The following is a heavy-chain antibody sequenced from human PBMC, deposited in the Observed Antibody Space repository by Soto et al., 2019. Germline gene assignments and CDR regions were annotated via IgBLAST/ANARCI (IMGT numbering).Heavy chain of an antibody. Sequence: ASVKVSCKASGYTFTGYYMHWVRQAPGQGLEWMGWINPNSGGTNYAQKFQGRVTMTRDTSISTAYMELSRLRSDDTAVYYCARSGDIVVDYYYGMDVWGQGTTVTVSS. CDR2: INPNSGGT. V-gene: IGHV1-2*02. J-gene: IGHJ6*02. D-gene: IGHD2-15*01. CDR3: ARSGDIVVDYYYGMDV. CDR1: GYTFTGYY.